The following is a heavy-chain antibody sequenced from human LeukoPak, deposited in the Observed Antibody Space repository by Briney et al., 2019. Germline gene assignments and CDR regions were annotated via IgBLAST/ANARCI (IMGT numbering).Heavy chain of an antibody. CDR3: ARAGWLRTKGYFDY. Sequence: PSGTLSLPCAVYGGAFRGYYLSWIRQPPGKGVEWIGEINHSGSTNYNPSLKSRVTISVDTSKNQFSLKLSSVTAADTAVYYCARAGWLRTKGYFDYWGQGTLVTVSS. J-gene: IGHJ4*02. CDR2: INHSGST. D-gene: IGHD5-12*01. V-gene: IGHV4-34*01. CDR1: GGAFRGYY.